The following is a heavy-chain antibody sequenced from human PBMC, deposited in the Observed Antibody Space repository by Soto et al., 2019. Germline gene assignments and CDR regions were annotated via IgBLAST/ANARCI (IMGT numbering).Heavy chain of an antibody. CDR1: GYTFTSYD. CDR3: AVVVVVSAAFDI. D-gene: IGHD2-15*01. Sequence: ASVKATCKDSGYTFTSYDINWVRQATGQGLEWMGWMNPNSGNTGYAQKFQGRVTMTRNTSISTAYMELSSLRSEDTAVYYCAVVVVVSAAFDIWGQGTMVTVSS. CDR2: MNPNSGNT. J-gene: IGHJ3*02. V-gene: IGHV1-8*01.